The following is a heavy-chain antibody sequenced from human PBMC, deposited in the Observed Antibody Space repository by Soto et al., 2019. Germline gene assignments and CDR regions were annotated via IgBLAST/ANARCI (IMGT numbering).Heavy chain of an antibody. CDR2: ISFDGSNK. CDR3: AKVPPVAGRPMLEYYYYGMDV. J-gene: IGHJ6*02. D-gene: IGHD6-6*01. CDR1: GFIFSSFG. Sequence: QVQLVEFGGGVVQPGRSLRLSCAASGFIFSSFGMHWVRQAPGKGLEWVAVISFDGSNKYYADSVKGRFTISRDSSKNTLYLQMNSLRAEDTAVYFCAKVPPVAGRPMLEYYYYGMDVWGQGTTVTVSS. V-gene: IGHV3-30*18.